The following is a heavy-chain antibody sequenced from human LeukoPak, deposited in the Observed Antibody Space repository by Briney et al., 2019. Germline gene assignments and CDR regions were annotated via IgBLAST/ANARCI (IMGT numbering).Heavy chain of an antibody. CDR3: ASSTTVVISYYYMDV. CDR1: GFTVSSNY. CDR2: ISYDGSNK. J-gene: IGHJ6*03. V-gene: IGHV3-30-3*01. D-gene: IGHD4-23*01. Sequence: GGSLRLSCAASGFTVSSNYMSWVRQAPGKGLEWVAVISYDGSNKYYADSVKGRFTISRDNSKNTLYMQMNSLRAEDTAVYYCASSTTVVISYYYMDVWGKGTTVTVSS.